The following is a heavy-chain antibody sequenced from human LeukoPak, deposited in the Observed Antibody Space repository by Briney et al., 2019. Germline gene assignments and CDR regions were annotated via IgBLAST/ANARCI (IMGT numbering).Heavy chain of an antibody. Sequence: SETLSLTCTVSGDSISSVGHYWTWIRQHPGKGLELIGYISYSGSTDYNPSLKTRVTMSADTSKNQFSLKLSSVTAADTAVYYCARGFRSVRNWFDPWGQGTLVTVSS. CDR3: ARGFRSVRNWFDP. CDR2: ISYSGST. V-gene: IGHV4-31*03. CDR1: GDSISSVGHY. J-gene: IGHJ5*02. D-gene: IGHD3-3*01.